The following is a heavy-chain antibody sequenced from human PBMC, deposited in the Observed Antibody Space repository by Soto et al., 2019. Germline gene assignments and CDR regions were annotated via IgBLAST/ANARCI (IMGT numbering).Heavy chain of an antibody. J-gene: IGHJ5*02. D-gene: IGHD3-22*01. Sequence: EVQLVESGGGLVKPGGSLRLSCAASGFTFSSYSMNWVRQAPGKGLEWVSSISSSSSYIYYADSVKGRFTISRDNAKNSLYLQLNSLRAEDTAVYYCARDSSGYFAYNWFDPWGQGNLVTVSS. CDR1: GFTFSSYS. CDR2: ISSSSSYI. CDR3: ARDSSGYFAYNWFDP. V-gene: IGHV3-21*01.